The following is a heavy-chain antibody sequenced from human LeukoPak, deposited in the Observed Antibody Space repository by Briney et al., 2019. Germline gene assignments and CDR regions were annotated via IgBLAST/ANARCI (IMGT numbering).Heavy chain of an antibody. Sequence: ASVKVSCKASGYTFTSYYMHWVRQAPGQGLEWMGIINPSGGSTSYAQKFQGRVTMTTDTSTSTAYMELRSLRSDDTAVYYCARLGYGGKSGHFSSPFDYWGQGTLVTVSS. CDR1: GYTFTSYY. J-gene: IGHJ4*02. CDR3: ARLGYGGKSGHFSSPFDY. D-gene: IGHD4-23*01. V-gene: IGHV1-46*01. CDR2: INPSGGST.